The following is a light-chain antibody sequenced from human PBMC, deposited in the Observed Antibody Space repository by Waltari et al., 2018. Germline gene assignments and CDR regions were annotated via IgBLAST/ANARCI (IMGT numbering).Light chain of an antibody. CDR1: TLGDNS. CDR2: RSN. V-gene: IGLV3-1*01. Sequence: SYDLTQPPSVSVSPGQTPSITCPGATLGDNSPCWYHQRQGQSPVLVIYRSNNRPSGIPERFSGSHSGNTATLTISGTQAMDEGAYYCQAWVSSTVVFGGGTKLTVL. CDR3: QAWVSSTVV. J-gene: IGLJ2*01.